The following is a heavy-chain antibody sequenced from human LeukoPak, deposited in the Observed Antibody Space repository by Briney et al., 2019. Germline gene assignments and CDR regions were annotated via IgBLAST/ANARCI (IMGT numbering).Heavy chain of an antibody. J-gene: IGHJ4*02. D-gene: IGHD2-21*02. CDR1: GLTFSSCA. V-gene: IGHV3-23*01. CDR2: ISGSGVTT. CDR3: AQRGRAAIPYYFDY. Sequence: GGSLRLSCAASGLTFSSCAMSWVRQAPGKGLEWVSLISGSGVTTHYADSVKGRFTISRDNSKNTLYLQMNSLRAEDTAVYYCAQRGRAAIPYYFDYWGQGILVTVSS.